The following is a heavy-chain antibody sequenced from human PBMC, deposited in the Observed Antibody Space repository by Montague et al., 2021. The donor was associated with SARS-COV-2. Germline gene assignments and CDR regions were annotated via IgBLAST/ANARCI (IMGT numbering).Heavy chain of an antibody. CDR3: ARRAQWQLSWFFDL. Sequence: SETLSLTCTVSGGSISSGTYYWGWVRQPPGKGREWIVNINYSGKTYYNPSIKSRVTISVDTSKNQFSLKVTSVTAADTAVYYCARRAQWQLSWFFDLWGRGTLVTVSS. D-gene: IGHD6-19*01. J-gene: IGHJ2*01. V-gene: IGHV4-39*01. CDR2: INYSGKT. CDR1: GGSISSGTYY.